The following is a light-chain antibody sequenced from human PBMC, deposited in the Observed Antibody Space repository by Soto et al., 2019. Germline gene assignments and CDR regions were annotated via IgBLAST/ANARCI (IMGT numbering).Light chain of an antibody. Sequence: QSVLTQPASVSGSPGQSITISCTGTSSDVGGYNYVSWYQQLPGKAPKLMIYEVSNRPSGVSNRFSGSKSGNTASLTISGLQAEDEADYYCSSYTSSSTYVVFGGGTKLTVL. CDR2: EVS. V-gene: IGLV2-14*01. CDR1: SSDVGGYNY. CDR3: SSYTSSSTYVV. J-gene: IGLJ2*01.